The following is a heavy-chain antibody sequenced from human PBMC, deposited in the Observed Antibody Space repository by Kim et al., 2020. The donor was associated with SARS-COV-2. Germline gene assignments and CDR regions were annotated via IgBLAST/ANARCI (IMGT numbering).Heavy chain of an antibody. Sequence: SETLSLTCAVYGGSFSDYYWSWIRQPPGKGLEWIGEINHSGSTNYNPSLKRRVTISVDTSKNQFSLKLSSVTAADTAVYYCARGKSLAGIVVVVAATPVFDYWGQGTLVTVSS. J-gene: IGHJ4*02. CDR3: ARGKSLAGIVVVVAATPVFDY. D-gene: IGHD2-15*01. V-gene: IGHV4-34*01. CDR2: INHSGST. CDR1: GGSFSDYY.